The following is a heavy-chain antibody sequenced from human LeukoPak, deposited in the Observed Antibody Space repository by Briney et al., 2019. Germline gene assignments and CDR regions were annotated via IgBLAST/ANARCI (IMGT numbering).Heavy chain of an antibody. CDR3: AKGRRFLEWLVSYYGMDV. V-gene: IGHV3-30*18. D-gene: IGHD3-3*01. Sequence: GGSLRLSCAASGFTFSSYGMHWVRQAPGKGLEWVAVISYGGSNKYYADSVKGRFTISRDNSKNTLYLQMNSLRAEDTAVYYCAKGRRFLEWLVSYYGMDVWGQGTTVTVSS. CDR2: ISYGGSNK. CDR1: GFTFSSYG. J-gene: IGHJ6*02.